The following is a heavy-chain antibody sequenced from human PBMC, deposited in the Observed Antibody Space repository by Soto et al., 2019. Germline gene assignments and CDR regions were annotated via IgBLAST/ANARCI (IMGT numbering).Heavy chain of an antibody. CDR3: AREGYYYGSGSYSPPRYYGMDV. CDR1: GYTFTNYG. D-gene: IGHD3-10*01. J-gene: IGHJ6*02. Sequence: QIQLVQSGAEVKKAGASVKVSCKASGYTFTNYGIRWVRQALGQGLEWMGWISAYNDNTNYAQKFQGRVTLTTDTSTRTAYMELRSLTSDDTAVYYCAREGYYYGSGSYSPPRYYGMDVWGQGTTVTVFS. V-gene: IGHV1-18*01. CDR2: ISAYNDNT.